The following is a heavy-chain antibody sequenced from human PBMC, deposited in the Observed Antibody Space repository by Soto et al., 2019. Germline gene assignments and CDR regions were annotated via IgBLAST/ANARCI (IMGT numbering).Heavy chain of an antibody. CDR1: GYTLSELS. J-gene: IGHJ4*02. CDR3: ATDVKGRSDF. V-gene: IGHV1-24*01. Sequence: ASVKVSCKVSGYTLSELSMHWVRQAPGKGLEWMGGFDPEDGEIIYAQKFQGRVTLTEDTSTDTAYMKLSSLKSEDTAVYYCATDVKGRSDFWGQGILVTVSS. CDR2: FDPEDGEI.